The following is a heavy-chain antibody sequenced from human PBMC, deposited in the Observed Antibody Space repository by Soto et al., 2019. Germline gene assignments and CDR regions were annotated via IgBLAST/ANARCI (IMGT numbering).Heavy chain of an antibody. V-gene: IGHV3-23*01. CDR1: GFTYNNYA. Sequence: PGGSLRLSCAASGFTYNNYAMGWVRQAPGKGLEWVSAISSSGYSAYYADSVKGRFTISRDNSRNTMFLQMNKLSAEDTAVYYCAKGSVVVAAKFDSCGQGTQVTVSS. CDR2: ISSSGYSA. CDR3: AKGSVVVAAKFDS. J-gene: IGHJ4*02. D-gene: IGHD2-21*02.